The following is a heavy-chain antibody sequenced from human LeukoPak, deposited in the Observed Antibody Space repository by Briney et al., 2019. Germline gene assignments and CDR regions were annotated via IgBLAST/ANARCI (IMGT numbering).Heavy chain of an antibody. V-gene: IGHV3-23*01. CDR3: AKEGRYTYGYVDY. Sequence: GGSLRLSCAASGFTLTNYAMSWVRQAPGKGLEWVSSITGSGGSSYYADSVEDRFTISRDTSKNTLYLQLNSLRAEDTAVYYCAKEGRYTYGYVDYWGQGTLVTVSS. CDR2: ITGSGGSS. CDR1: GFTLTNYA. D-gene: IGHD5-18*01. J-gene: IGHJ4*02.